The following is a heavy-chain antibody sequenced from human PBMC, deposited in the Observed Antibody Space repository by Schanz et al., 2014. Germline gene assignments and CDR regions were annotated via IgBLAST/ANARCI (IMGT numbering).Heavy chain of an antibody. Sequence: QVQLVQSGAEVKKPGASVKVSCKASGYTFTSYSMHWVRQAPGQGPEFMGWISTFRNEDTNSAQRFQGRLTMTTDTSTSTAYMELRSLRSDDTAVYYCARGGYSSGWYDRDIAHFDYWGQGTLATVSS. J-gene: IGHJ4*02. CDR1: GYTFTSYS. CDR2: ISTFRNEDT. D-gene: IGHD6-19*01. CDR3: ARGGYSSGWYDRDIAHFDY. V-gene: IGHV1-18*04.